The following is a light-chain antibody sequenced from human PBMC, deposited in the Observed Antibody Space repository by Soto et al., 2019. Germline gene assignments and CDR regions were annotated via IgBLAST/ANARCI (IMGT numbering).Light chain of an antibody. J-gene: IGLJ1*01. Sequence: QSVLTQPGSVCGSPGQSVTISCTGTSSYVGGYNYVSWYQQHPGKAPKLMIYDVSKRPSGVPDRFSGSKSGTTASLTISGLQAEDEADYSCCLFAGSYTSYVFGTGTKVTVL. CDR1: SSYVGGYNY. CDR2: DVS. CDR3: CLFAGSYTSYV. V-gene: IGLV2-11*01.